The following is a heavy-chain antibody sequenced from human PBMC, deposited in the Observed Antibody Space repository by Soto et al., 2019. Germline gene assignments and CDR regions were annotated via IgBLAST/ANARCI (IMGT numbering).Heavy chain of an antibody. J-gene: IGHJ4*02. V-gene: IGHV4-31*03. Sequence: PSETLSLTCTVSGGSISSGGYYWSWIRQHPGKGLEWIGYIYYSGSTYYNPSLKSRVTISVDTSKNQFSLKLSSVTAADTAVYYCARARRGYSYGYLAYFDYWGQGTLVTVSS. CDR3: ARARRGYSYGYLAYFDY. D-gene: IGHD5-18*01. CDR2: IYYSGST. CDR1: GGSISSGGYY.